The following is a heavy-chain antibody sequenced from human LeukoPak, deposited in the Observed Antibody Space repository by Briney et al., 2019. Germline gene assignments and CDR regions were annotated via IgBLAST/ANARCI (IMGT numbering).Heavy chain of an antibody. CDR1: GFIFGAYG. V-gene: IGHV3-53*01. J-gene: IGHJ6*03. CDR3: ARSRGYYYMDV. Sequence: PGGSLRLSCAASGFIFGAYGMSWVRQAPGKGLEWVSVIYSGGSTYYADSVKGRFTISRDNSKNTLYLQMNSLRAEDTAVYYCARSRGYYYMDVWGKGTTVTISS. CDR2: IYSGGST.